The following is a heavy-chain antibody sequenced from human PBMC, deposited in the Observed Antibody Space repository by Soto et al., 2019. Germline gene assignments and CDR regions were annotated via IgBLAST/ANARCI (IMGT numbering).Heavy chain of an antibody. CDR3: ARDLGGSGSPEHHFDY. V-gene: IGHV3-48*01. D-gene: IGHD3-10*01. CDR1: GFTFSSYS. J-gene: IGHJ4*02. Sequence: EVQLVESGGGLVQPGGSLRLSCAASGFTFSSYSMNWVRQAPGKGLEWVSYISSSSSTIYYADSVKGRFTISRDNAKNSLYLQMNSLRAEDTAVYYCARDLGGSGSPEHHFDYWGQGTLVTVSS. CDR2: ISSSSSTI.